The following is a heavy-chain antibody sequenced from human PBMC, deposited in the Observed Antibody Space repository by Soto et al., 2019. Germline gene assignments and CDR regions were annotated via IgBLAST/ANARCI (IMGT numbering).Heavy chain of an antibody. J-gene: IGHJ5*02. CDR1: GYTFTGYY. CDR3: AREQYSSSWYGSWFDP. V-gene: IGHV1-2*02. Sequence: VASVKVSCKASGYTFTGYYMHWVRQAPGQGLEWMGWINPNSGGTNYAQKFQGRVTMTRDTSISTAYMELSRLRSDDTAVYYCAREQYSSSWYGSWFDPWGQGTLVTVSS. D-gene: IGHD6-13*01. CDR2: INPNSGGT.